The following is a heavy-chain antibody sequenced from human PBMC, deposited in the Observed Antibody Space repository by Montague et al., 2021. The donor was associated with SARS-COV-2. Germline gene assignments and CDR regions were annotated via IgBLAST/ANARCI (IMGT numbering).Heavy chain of an antibody. J-gene: IGHJ6*02. Sequence: SETLSLTYAVYGGSFSGYYWSWIRQPPGRGLEWIGETNDSGRTNYNPSLKGRVTISVDTSKNQFSLRLSSVTAAETAVYYCARGYCSGSGYYYYYGMDVWGQGTTVTVSS. CDR2: TNDSGRT. D-gene: IGHD2-15*01. CDR1: GGSFSGYY. V-gene: IGHV4-34*01. CDR3: ARGYCSGSGYYYYYGMDV.